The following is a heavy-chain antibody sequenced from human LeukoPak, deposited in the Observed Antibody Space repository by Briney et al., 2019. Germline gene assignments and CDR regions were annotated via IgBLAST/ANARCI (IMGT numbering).Heavy chain of an antibody. CDR3: ATLTGTHFDY. J-gene: IGHJ4*02. V-gene: IGHV1-2*02. D-gene: IGHD1-14*01. CDR1: GGTFSSYA. Sequence: ASVKVSCKASGGTFSSYAISWVRQAPGQGLEWMGWINSYSGGTNYAQKFQGRVTMTRDTSISTGYMELSSLTSDDAAVYYCATLTGTHFDYWGQGTLVTVS. CDR2: INSYSGGT.